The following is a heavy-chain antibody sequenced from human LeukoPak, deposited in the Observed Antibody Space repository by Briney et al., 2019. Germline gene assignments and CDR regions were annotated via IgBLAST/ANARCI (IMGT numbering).Heavy chain of an antibody. J-gene: IGHJ6*02. Sequence: GRSLRLSCAASGFTFSSYAMHWVRQAPGKGLEWVAVMSYDGGHKYYADSVKGRFTISRDNSKNTLYLQMNSLRAEDTAVYYCAKGQLVDYGTDVWGQGTTVTVSS. CDR2: MSYDGGHK. V-gene: IGHV3-30*18. D-gene: IGHD2-15*01. CDR3: AKGQLVDYGTDV. CDR1: GFTFSSYA.